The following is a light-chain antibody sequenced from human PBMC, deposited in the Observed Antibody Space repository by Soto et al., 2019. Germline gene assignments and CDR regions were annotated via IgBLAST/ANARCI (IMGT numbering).Light chain of an antibody. CDR1: QSVSSRY. CDR3: KQYGSSPPT. Sequence: EIVLTQSPGTLSLSPGERVNLSCRASQSVSSRYVAWYQHKTGQPPRLLISGASSRATGIPDRFSGSGSGADLTLTISRLEPEDFAGYYCKQYGSSPPTFGGGTKVEIK. J-gene: IGKJ4*01. CDR2: GAS. V-gene: IGKV3-20*01.